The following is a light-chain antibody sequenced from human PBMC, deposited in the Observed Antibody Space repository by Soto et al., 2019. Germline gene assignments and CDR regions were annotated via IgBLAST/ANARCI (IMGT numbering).Light chain of an antibody. CDR3: QQYNSLWT. J-gene: IGKJ1*01. Sequence: DIQMTQSPSTLSASVGDRVTITCRASQSISSWLAWYQQKPWKAPKLLIYKESSLESGVPSRFSGSGSGTEFTLTISSLQPDDFATYYCQQYNSLWTFGQGTKVEIK. CDR2: KES. V-gene: IGKV1-5*03. CDR1: QSISSW.